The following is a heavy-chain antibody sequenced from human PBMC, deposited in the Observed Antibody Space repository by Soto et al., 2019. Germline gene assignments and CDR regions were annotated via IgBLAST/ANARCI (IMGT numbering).Heavy chain of an antibody. D-gene: IGHD6-19*01. CDR1: GFTFSSYA. CDR2: ISGSGGST. Sequence: EVQLLESGGGLVQPGGSLRLSCAASGFTFSSYAMGWVRQAPGRGLEWVSGISGSGGSTYYADSVKGRFTISRDNSQNKLFLQMNSLRVEDTALYYWAKDKNVGQWLVFDYWGQGTLVTVSS. CDR3: AKDKNVGQWLVFDY. V-gene: IGHV3-23*01. J-gene: IGHJ4*02.